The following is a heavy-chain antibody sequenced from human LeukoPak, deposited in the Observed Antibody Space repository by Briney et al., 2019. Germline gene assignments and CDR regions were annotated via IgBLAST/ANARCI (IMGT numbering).Heavy chain of an antibody. Sequence: GGSLRLSCAASGFAFNTYSLHWVRQAPGKGLEWVSAISGSGGSTYYADSVKGRFTISRDNSKNTLYLQMNSLRAEDTAVYYCAKERDTAMAYFDYWGQGTLVTVSS. CDR3: AKERDTAMAYFDY. CDR1: GFAFNTYS. J-gene: IGHJ4*02. D-gene: IGHD5-18*01. V-gene: IGHV3-23*01. CDR2: ISGSGGST.